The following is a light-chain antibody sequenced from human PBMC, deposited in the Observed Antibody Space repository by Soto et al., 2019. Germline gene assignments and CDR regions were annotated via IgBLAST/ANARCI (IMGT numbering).Light chain of an antibody. CDR1: QSLLYSNGYNY. Sequence: DIVMTQSPLFLPVTPVEPASISCXSSQSLLYSNGYNYFDWYLQKPGQSPQLLIYLGSYRASGVPDRFSGSGSGTHFTLKISRVEAEDVGIYYCMQALQTPLTFGQGTRLEI. V-gene: IGKV2-28*01. CDR3: MQALQTPLT. J-gene: IGKJ5*01. CDR2: LGS.